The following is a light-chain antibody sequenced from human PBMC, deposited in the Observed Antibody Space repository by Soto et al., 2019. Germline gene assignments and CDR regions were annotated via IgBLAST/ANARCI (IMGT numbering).Light chain of an antibody. J-gene: IGKJ1*01. Sequence: DIQMTQSPSSLSASVGDRVTITCRARQTIGRYLNWYQQKPGKAPKLLIYTTSTLQSGVPSSFSGSGSGTDFTLTVSSLQPEDFATYYCQQTYNTPWTFGQGTKVEVK. CDR2: TTS. CDR1: QTIGRY. CDR3: QQTYNTPWT. V-gene: IGKV1-39*01.